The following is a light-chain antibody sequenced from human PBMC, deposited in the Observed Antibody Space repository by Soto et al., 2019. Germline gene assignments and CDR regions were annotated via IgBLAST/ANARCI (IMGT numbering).Light chain of an antibody. CDR2: GAS. J-gene: IGKJ1*01. Sequence: EIVLPQSPGSLSLSPGQRKTLSRRASQSVYPTFFAWYEKKPGQAPRLLLYGASKRATDIPDRFSGSGSGTDFTLIISRLEPEDFAVYYCQQYMSSVTFGQGTKVEIK. V-gene: IGKV3-20*01. CDR1: QSVYPTF. CDR3: QQYMSSVT.